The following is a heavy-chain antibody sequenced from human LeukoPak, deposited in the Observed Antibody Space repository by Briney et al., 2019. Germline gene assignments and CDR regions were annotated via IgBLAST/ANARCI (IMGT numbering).Heavy chain of an antibody. Sequence: VASVKVSCKASGYTFTSYDINWVRQATGQGLEWMRWMNPNSGNTGYAQKFQGRVTMTRSTSIGTAYMELSSLRSEDTAVYYCAREPTGMGVHHFDYWGQGALVTVSS. CDR3: AREPTGMGVHHFDY. V-gene: IGHV1-8*01. D-gene: IGHD1-26*01. CDR2: MNPNSGNT. CDR1: GYTFTSYD. J-gene: IGHJ4*02.